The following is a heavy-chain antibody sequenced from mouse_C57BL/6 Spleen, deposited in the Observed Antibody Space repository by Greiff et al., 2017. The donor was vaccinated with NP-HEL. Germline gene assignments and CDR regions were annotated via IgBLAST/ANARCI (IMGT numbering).Heavy chain of an antibody. CDR3: AREASNYGFAY. CDR1: GYTFTSYW. J-gene: IGHJ3*01. CDR2: IDPSDSYT. V-gene: IGHV1-59*01. Sequence: QVQLQQSGAELVRPGTSVKLSCKASGYTFTSYWMHWVKQRPGQGLEWIGVIDPSDSYTNYNQKFKGKATLTVDTSSSTAYMQLSSLTSEDSAVYYCAREASNYGFAYWGQGTLVTVSA. D-gene: IGHD2-5*01.